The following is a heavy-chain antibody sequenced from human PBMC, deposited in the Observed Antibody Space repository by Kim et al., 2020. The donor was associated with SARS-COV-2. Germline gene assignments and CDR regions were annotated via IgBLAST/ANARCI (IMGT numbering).Heavy chain of an antibody. CDR1: GFTFSNAW. J-gene: IGHJ4*02. CDR2: IKSKTDGGTT. Sequence: GGSLRLSCAASGFTFSNAWMSWVRQAPGKGLEWVGRIKSKTDGGTTDYAAPVKGRFTISRDDSKNTLYLQMNSLKTEDTAVYYCTTGIAAAGTPFDYWGQGTLVTVSS. D-gene: IGHD6-13*01. CDR3: TTGIAAAGTPFDY. V-gene: IGHV3-15*01.